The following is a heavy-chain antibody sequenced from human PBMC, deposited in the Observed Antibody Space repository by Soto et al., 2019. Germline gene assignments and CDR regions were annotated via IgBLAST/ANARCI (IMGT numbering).Heavy chain of an antibody. V-gene: IGHV4-39*01. CDR2: VYYNENT. J-gene: IGHJ4*02. D-gene: IGHD5-18*01. CDR3: ANLFEAMVHS. CDR1: GVSVNNGRYY. Sequence: QVQLQESGPGLVKPSETLSLTCTVSGVSVNNGRYYWGWIRQPPGKGPEWIGSVYYNENTHYNPSLKSRSTVSVDTSTNQFSLNLSSGTAADTAVYYCANLFEAMVHSWGQGTLVTVSS.